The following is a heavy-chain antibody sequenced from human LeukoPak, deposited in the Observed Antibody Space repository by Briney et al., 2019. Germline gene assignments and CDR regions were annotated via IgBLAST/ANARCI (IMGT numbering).Heavy chain of an antibody. CDR1: GFTFNTYA. CDR2: ISVNGGST. CDR3: AKYGSGKAFDY. V-gene: IGHV3-23*01. Sequence: GGSLRLSCAASGFTFNTYAMSWVRQAPGKGLEWVSGISVNGGSTYYADSVKGRFTISRDNSKNTLYLELNSLRAEDTAIYYCAKYGSGKAFDYWGQGTLVAVSS. D-gene: IGHD6-19*01. J-gene: IGHJ4*02.